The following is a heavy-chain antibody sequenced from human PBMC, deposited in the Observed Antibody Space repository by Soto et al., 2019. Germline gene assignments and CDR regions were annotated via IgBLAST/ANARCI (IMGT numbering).Heavy chain of an antibody. V-gene: IGHV4-30-4*01. D-gene: IGHD6-6*01. Sequence: SETLSLTCTVSGGSISSGDYYWSWIRQPPGKGLEWIGYIYYSGSTYYNPSLKSRVTISVDTSKNQFSLKLSSVTAADTAVYYCARPKEYSSSAETDAFDIWGQGTMVTVSS. CDR2: IYYSGST. CDR3: ARPKEYSSSAETDAFDI. J-gene: IGHJ3*02. CDR1: GGSISSGDYY.